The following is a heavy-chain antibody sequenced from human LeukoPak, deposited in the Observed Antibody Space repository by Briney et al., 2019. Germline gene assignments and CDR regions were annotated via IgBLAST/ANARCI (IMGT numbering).Heavy chain of an antibody. D-gene: IGHD2-8*01. CDR1: GGSFSGYY. CDR3: ARRMVYAIRLGMDV. Sequence: PSETLSLTCAVYGGSFSGYYWSWIRQPPGKGPEWIGGINHSGSTNYNPSLKSRVTISVDTSKNQFSLKLSSVTAADTAVYYCARRMVYAIRLGMDVWGQGTTVTVSS. CDR2: INHSGST. V-gene: IGHV4-34*01. J-gene: IGHJ6*02.